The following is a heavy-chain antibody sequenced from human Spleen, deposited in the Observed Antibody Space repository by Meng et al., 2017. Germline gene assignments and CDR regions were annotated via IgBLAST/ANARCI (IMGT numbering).Heavy chain of an antibody. Sequence: SETLSLTCTVSGYSISSGYYWGWIRQPPGKGLEWIGSIYHSGSTYYNPSLKSRVTISVDTSKNQFSLKLSSVTAADTAVYYCARDGDWRYCYYYYGMDVWGQGTTVTVSS. J-gene: IGHJ6*02. D-gene: IGHD2-21*02. CDR3: ARDGDWRYCYYYYGMDV. CDR2: IYHSGST. V-gene: IGHV4-38-2*02. CDR1: GYSISSGYY.